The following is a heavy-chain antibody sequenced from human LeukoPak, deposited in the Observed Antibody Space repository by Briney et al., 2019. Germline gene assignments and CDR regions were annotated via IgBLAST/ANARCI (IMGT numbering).Heavy chain of an antibody. CDR2: IHIDGSSI. V-gene: IGHV3-74*01. J-gene: IGHJ4*02. CDR3: TRAGNYRFDY. CDR1: GFTFSDHW. Sequence: GSLRLSCAASGFTFSDHWMHWVRQAPGKGLEWVSRIHIDGSSIDYADSVKGRFTISRDNTKNTLYLEMNSLRAEDTAVYYCTRAGNYRFDYWGQGTLVAVSS. D-gene: IGHD1-7*01.